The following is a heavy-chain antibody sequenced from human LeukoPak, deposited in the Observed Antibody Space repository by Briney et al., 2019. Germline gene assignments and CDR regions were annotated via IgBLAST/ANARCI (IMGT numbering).Heavy chain of an antibody. CDR2: IYYSGST. Sequence: PSETLSLTCTVSGGSISSYYWSWIRQPPGKGLEWIGYIYYSGSTNYNPSLKSRVTISVDTSKNQFSLKLSSVTAADTAVYYCASTGIAVAGTRYYFDYWGQGTLVTVSS. J-gene: IGHJ4*02. CDR1: GGSISSYY. D-gene: IGHD6-19*01. CDR3: ASTGIAVAGTRYYFDY. V-gene: IGHV4-59*08.